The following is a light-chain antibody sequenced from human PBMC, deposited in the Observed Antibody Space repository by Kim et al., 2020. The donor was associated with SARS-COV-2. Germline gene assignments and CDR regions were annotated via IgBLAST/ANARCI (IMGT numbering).Light chain of an antibody. V-gene: IGLV2-18*02. CDR1: SSDIGISKY. CDR2: EVT. CDR3: SSYTSSSTLV. J-gene: IGLJ2*01. Sequence: GQSVTISCTGTSSDIGISKYVSWYQQHPGKVPKLMIYEVTKRPSGVPDRFSGSKSGNTASLTISGLQAEDEADYYCSSYTSSSTLVFGGGTQLTVL.